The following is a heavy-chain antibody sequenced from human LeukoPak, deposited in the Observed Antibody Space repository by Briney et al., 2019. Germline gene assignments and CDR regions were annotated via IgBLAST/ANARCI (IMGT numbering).Heavy chain of an antibody. CDR2: IRKKDKSYTT. D-gene: IGHD6-25*01. CDR1: GFTFSDYL. V-gene: IGHV3-72*01. CDR3: SRDGSSSDWSAFDI. J-gene: IGHJ3*02. Sequence: GGSLRLSCAASGFTFSDYLMDWVRQAPGKGLEWVGRIRKKDKSYTTQYAPSVEGRFTISRDDSKSSLYLQMNSLKAEDTAVYYCSRDGSSSDWSAFDIWGQGTMVAVSS.